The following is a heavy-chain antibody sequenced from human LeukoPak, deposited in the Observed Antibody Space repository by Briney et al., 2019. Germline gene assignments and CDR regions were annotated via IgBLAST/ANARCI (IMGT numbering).Heavy chain of an antibody. CDR2: ISGSGGRK. J-gene: IGHJ4*02. Sequence: WGSLRLSCAASGCTFSTYDMTWVRQAPGKGLEWVSIISGSGGRKYYADPVKGRFTTSRDNSKNTLYLQMNGLRAEDTAVYYCAKDLAAVPGNKYFAYWGQGTLVTVSS. V-gene: IGHV3-23*01. CDR3: AKDLAAVPGNKYFAY. CDR1: GCTFSTYD. D-gene: IGHD6-19*01.